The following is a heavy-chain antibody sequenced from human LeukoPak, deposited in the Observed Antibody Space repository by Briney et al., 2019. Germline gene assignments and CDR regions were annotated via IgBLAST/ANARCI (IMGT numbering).Heavy chain of an antibody. D-gene: IGHD1-26*01. Sequence: GGSLRLSCAASGFTFSTYSMNWVRQAPGKGLEWVSSISSGSRYIYYADSVKGRFTISRDNAENSLYLQMNNLRADDTAVYYCARDRSGSYPYYFDYWGQGTVVTVSS. CDR2: ISSGSRYI. J-gene: IGHJ4*02. CDR3: ARDRSGSYPYYFDY. V-gene: IGHV3-21*01. CDR1: GFTFSTYS.